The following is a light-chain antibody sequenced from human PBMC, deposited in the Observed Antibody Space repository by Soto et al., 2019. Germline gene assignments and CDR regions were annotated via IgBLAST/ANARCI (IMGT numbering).Light chain of an antibody. J-gene: IGKJ2*01. V-gene: IGKV3-11*01. Sequence: EIVLTQSPATLSLSPGERATLSCRAGQSVGSFLAWYQQKPGQAPRLLIYDASNRATGIPARFSGSGSGTDFTLTISSLEPEDLAVYYCQQRGTWPPTFGQGTRLEIK. CDR3: QQRGTWPPT. CDR2: DAS. CDR1: QSVGSF.